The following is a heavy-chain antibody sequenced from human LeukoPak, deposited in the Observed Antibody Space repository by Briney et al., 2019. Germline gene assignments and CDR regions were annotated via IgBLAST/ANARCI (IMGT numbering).Heavy chain of an antibody. CDR1: VYTFTIYG. J-gene: IGHJ4*02. CDR2: ISAYNGNT. Sequence: GASVNVSFKASVYTFTIYGISWVRQAPGQGLEGMGWISAYNGNTNYAQKLQGRVTMTTDTSTSTAYMELRSRRSDDTAVYYCARDLPYETQYNWNLDYWGQGTLVTVSS. D-gene: IGHD1-20*01. V-gene: IGHV1-18*01. CDR3: ARDLPYETQYNWNLDY.